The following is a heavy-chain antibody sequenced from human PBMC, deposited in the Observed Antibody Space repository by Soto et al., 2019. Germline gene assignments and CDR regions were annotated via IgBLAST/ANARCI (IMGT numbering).Heavy chain of an antibody. Sequence: SETLSLTCAVSGGSISSGGYSWSWIRQPPGKGLEWIGYIYHSGSTYYNPSLKSRVTISVDRSKNQFSLKLSSVTAADTAVYYCARELGRTLDYWGQGTLVTVS. J-gene: IGHJ4*02. CDR1: GGSISSGGYS. V-gene: IGHV4-30-2*01. CDR2: IYHSGST. CDR3: ARELGRTLDY.